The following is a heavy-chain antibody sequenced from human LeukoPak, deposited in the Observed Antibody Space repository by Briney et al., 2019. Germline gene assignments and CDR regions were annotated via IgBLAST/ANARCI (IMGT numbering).Heavy chain of an antibody. CDR1: GFTFSSYG. CDR3: AKPKYDSSGYYLRDDAFDI. J-gene: IGHJ3*02. CDR2: IQYDGSNE. V-gene: IGHV3-30*02. D-gene: IGHD3-22*01. Sequence: GGSLRLSCAASGFTFSSYGMHWVRQAPGKGLEWVAYIQYDGSNEQYAHSVKGRFRISRDSSKNILYLQMNSLRAEDTAVYYCAKPKYDSSGYYLRDDAFDIWGQGTMVTVSS.